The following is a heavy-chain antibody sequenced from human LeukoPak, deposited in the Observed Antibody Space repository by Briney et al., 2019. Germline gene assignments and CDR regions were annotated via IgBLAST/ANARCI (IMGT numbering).Heavy chain of an antibody. Sequence: PGGSLRLSCAASGFTFSTYGMSWVRQAPGKGLEWVSGISGSGGSTYYADSVKGRFTISRDNAKNSLYLQMNSLRAEDTALYYCAKDSSSSWYYFDYWGQGTLVTVSS. CDR3: AKDSSSSWYYFDY. V-gene: IGHV3-23*01. J-gene: IGHJ4*02. D-gene: IGHD6-13*01. CDR1: GFTFSTYG. CDR2: ISGSGGST.